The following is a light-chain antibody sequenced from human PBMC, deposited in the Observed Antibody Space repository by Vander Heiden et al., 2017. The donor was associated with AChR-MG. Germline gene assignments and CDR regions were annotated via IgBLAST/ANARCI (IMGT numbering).Light chain of an antibody. CDR3: QQYNNRPPWT. Sequence: EIVMTQSPATLSVSPGERATLSCRASQSVSSNLAWYQQKPGQAPRLLIDGASTRATGIPARFSGSGSGTEFTLTISSLQSEDFAVYYCQQYNNRPPWTFGQGTKVEIK. CDR1: QSVSSN. V-gene: IGKV3-15*01. CDR2: GAS. J-gene: IGKJ1*01.